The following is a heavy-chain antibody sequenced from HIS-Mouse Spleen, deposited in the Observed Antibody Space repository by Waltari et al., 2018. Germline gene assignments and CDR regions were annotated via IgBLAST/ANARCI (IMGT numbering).Heavy chain of an antibody. Sequence: EVQLVESGGGLVKPGGSLRLSLAASGFTFGSYIMNWVRHAPGKGLEWVSSISSSSSYISYADSVKGRFTISRDNAKNSLYLQMNSLRAEDTAVYYCARDPSGYDNHWGQGTLVTVSS. J-gene: IGHJ5*02. CDR1: GFTFGSYI. CDR3: ARDPSGYDNH. CDR2: ISSSSSYI. D-gene: IGHD5-12*01. V-gene: IGHV3-21*01.